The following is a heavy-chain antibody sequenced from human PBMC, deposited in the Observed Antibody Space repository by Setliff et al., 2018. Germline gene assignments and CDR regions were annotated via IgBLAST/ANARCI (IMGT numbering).Heavy chain of an antibody. Sequence: GGSLRLSCVASGFTFSRYWMSWVRQAPGKGLEWVSAISGSGGSTYYADSVKGRFTISRDNSKNTLYLQMNSLRAEDTAVYYCAKGSSGWFGLCDYWGQGTLVTVSS. D-gene: IGHD6-19*01. CDR2: ISGSGGST. J-gene: IGHJ4*02. CDR3: AKGSSGWFGLCDY. V-gene: IGHV3-23*01. CDR1: GFTFSRYW.